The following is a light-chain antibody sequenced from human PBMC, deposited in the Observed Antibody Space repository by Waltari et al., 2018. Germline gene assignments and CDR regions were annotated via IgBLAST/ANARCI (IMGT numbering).Light chain of an antibody. J-gene: IGKJ4*01. CDR1: QSVSSNY. V-gene: IGKV3-20*01. Sequence: EIVLTQSPGTLSLSPGERATLSCRASQSVSSNYLAWYQQNPGQAPRLLIYAASSRATGIPDRLSGSGSGTDFTLTISRLEPEDFAVYYCQQYGSTPITFGGGTKVEIK. CDR2: AAS. CDR3: QQYGSTPIT.